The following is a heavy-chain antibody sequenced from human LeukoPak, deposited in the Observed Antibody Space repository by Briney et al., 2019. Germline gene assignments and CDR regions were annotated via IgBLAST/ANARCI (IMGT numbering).Heavy chain of an antibody. J-gene: IGHJ4*02. D-gene: IGHD5-12*01. CDR3: ARGIRDSGYDYYFDY. CDR2: IYHSGST. V-gene: IGHV4-38-2*01. Sequence: SETLSLTCAVSGYSISSGYYWGWIRQPPGKGLEWIGSIYHSGSTYYNPSLKSRVTISVDTSKNQFSLKLSSVTTADTAVYYCARGIRDSGYDYYFDYWGQGTLVTVSS. CDR1: GYSISSGYY.